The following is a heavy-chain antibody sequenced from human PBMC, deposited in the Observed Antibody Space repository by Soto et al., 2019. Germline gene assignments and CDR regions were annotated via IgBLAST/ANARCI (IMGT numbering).Heavy chain of an antibody. CDR2: IKSKTDGGTT. CDR3: TTEPYDFWSGTFDY. J-gene: IGHJ4*02. D-gene: IGHD3-3*01. Sequence: EVQLVESGGGLVKPGGSLRLSCAASGFTFSNAWMNWVRQAPGKGLEWVGRIKSKTDGGTTDYAAPVKSRFTISRDDSKNTLYLQMNSLKTEDTAVYYCTTEPYDFWSGTFDYWGQGTLVTVSS. V-gene: IGHV3-15*07. CDR1: GFTFSNAW.